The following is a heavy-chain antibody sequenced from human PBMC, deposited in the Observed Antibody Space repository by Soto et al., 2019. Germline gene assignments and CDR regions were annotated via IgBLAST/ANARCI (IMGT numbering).Heavy chain of an antibody. CDR2: IIPIFGTA. Sequence: QVQLVQSGAEVKKPGSSVKVSCKASGGTFSSYAISWVRQAPGQGLEWMGGIIPIFGTANYAQKFQGRVTITADESTRTAYMELSSLRAEDTAVYYWAGGSIAARLLDYWGQGTLVTVSS. J-gene: IGHJ4*02. CDR3: AGGSIAARLLDY. D-gene: IGHD6-6*01. V-gene: IGHV1-69*01. CDR1: GGTFSSYA.